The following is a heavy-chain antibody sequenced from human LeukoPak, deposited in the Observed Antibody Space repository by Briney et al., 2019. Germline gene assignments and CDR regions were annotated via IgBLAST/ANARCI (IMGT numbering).Heavy chain of an antibody. CDR1: GFTFSSYA. V-gene: IGHV3-23*01. J-gene: IGHJ3*02. CDR2: ISGSGGST. D-gene: IGHD3-3*01. Sequence: GGSLRLSCAASGFTFSSYAMSWVRQAPGKGLEWVSAISGSGGSTYYADSVKGRFTISRDNSKNTLYLQMNSLRAEDTAVYYCAKAMTTIFGGMGAFDIWGQGTMVTVSS. CDR3: AKAMTTIFGGMGAFDI.